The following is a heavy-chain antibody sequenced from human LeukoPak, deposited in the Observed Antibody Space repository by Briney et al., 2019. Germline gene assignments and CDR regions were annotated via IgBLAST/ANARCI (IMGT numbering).Heavy chain of an antibody. J-gene: IGHJ4*02. CDR3: ARRGGRRYSYGFIGYYFDY. D-gene: IGHD5-18*01. CDR1: GGSISSYY. CDR2: IYYSGST. Sequence: PSETLSLTCTVSGGSISSYYWSWIRQPPGKGLEWIGYIYYSGSTNYNPSLKSRVTISVDTSKNQFSLKLSSVTAADTAVYYCARRGGRRYSYGFIGYYFDYWGQGTLVTVSS. V-gene: IGHV4-59*12.